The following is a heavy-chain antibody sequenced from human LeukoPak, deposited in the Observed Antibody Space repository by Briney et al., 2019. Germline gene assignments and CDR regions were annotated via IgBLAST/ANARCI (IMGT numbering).Heavy chain of an antibody. CDR3: ARGRLGSRITMVRGCDP. Sequence: AESLSLTCAVSGGSFSGYYWSWVRQAPGKGLEWIGEINHSGSTTYNPSLTSRVTIPIDTSKYKFSLTLNSLTAADTAVSYFARGRLGSRITMVRGCDPWGQGTLVSVSS. J-gene: IGHJ5*02. D-gene: IGHD3-10*01. V-gene: IGHV4-34*01. CDR1: GGSFSGYY. CDR2: INHSGST.